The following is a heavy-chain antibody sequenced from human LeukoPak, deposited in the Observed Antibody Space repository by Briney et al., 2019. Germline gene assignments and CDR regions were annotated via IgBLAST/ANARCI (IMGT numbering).Heavy chain of an antibody. CDR1: GGSISSGGYY. J-gene: IGHJ6*02. CDR3: ARAGPFVGCSSTSCYWFRVVRDPGHYYYGMDV. D-gene: IGHD2-2*01. V-gene: IGHV4-31*03. Sequence: KTSETLSLTCTVSGGSISSGGYYWSWIRQHPGKGLEWIGYIYYSGSTYYNPSLKSRVTISVDTSKNQFSLKLSSVTAADTAVYYCARAGPFVGCSSTSCYWFRVVRDPGHYYYGMDVWGQGTTVTVSS. CDR2: IYYSGST.